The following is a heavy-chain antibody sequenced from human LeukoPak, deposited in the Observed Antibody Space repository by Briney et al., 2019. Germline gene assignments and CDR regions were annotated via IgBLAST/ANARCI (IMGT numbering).Heavy chain of an antibody. V-gene: IGHV4-34*01. D-gene: IGHD5-12*01. Sequence: PSETLSLTCAVNGVSLSGYYWSWTRQPPGKGLEWIGEINQSGSTNYNPSLKSRVTISVDTSKNQFSLKLNSVTAADTAVYYCARLGYSGYDQNWFDPWGQGTLVTVSS. CDR2: INQSGST. J-gene: IGHJ5*02. CDR3: ARLGYSGYDQNWFDP. CDR1: GVSLSGYY.